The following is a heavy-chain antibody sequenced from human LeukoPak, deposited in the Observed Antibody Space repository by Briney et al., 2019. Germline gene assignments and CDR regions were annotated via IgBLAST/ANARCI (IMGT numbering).Heavy chain of an antibody. CDR3: ARSGSSLTYFDY. D-gene: IGHD3-10*01. V-gene: IGHV3-30*04. Sequence: GGSLRLSCAASGFTFSSYAMHWVRQAPGKGLEWVAVISYDGSNKYYADSVKGRFTISRDNSKNTLYLQMNSLRAEDTAVYYCARSGSSLTYFDYWDQGTLVTVSS. CDR1: GFTFSSYA. J-gene: IGHJ4*02. CDR2: ISYDGSNK.